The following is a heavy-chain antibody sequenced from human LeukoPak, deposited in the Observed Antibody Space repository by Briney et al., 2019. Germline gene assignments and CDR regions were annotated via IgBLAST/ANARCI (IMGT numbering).Heavy chain of an antibody. J-gene: IGHJ5*02. CDR3: ARATKVVSGKAAWFDP. Sequence: ASVKVSCKASGYTFTGYYIYWVRQAPGQGLEWMGWINSDSGGTNNAQKFQGRVTMTRDTSISTAYMEVSSLRSDDTAVYYCARATKVVSGKAAWFDPWGQGTLVTVPS. V-gene: IGHV1-2*02. CDR1: GYTFTGYY. CDR2: INSDSGGT. D-gene: IGHD6-19*01.